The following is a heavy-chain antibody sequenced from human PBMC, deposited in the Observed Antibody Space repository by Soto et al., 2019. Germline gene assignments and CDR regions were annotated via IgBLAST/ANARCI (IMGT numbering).Heavy chain of an antibody. J-gene: IGHJ4*02. D-gene: IGHD1-26*01. CDR3: AGGRGNVWELPVH. Sequence: QVQVQQWGAGLLKPSETLSLTCEVFGGSLSGVHWTWIRQSPGEGLEWIGEITHFGGTNSNPSLKSRVTISADTSKNLFPLNLTSVTAADTAVYYCAGGRGNVWELPVHWGQGTLVTVSS. V-gene: IGHV4-34*01. CDR2: ITHFGGT. CDR1: GGSLSGVH.